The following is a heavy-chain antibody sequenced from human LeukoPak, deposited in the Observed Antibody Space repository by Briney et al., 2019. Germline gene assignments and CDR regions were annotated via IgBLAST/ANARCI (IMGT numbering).Heavy chain of an antibody. Sequence: PSETLSLTCTVSGGSISSYYWSWIRQPPGKGLEWIGYIYYSGSTNYNPSLKSRVTISVDTSKNQFSLKLSSVTAADTAVYYCARASPPGYFDWFSDYYYYGMDVWGQGTTVTVSS. CDR1: GGSISSYY. D-gene: IGHD3-9*01. CDR3: ARASPPGYFDWFSDYYYYGMDV. J-gene: IGHJ6*02. V-gene: IGHV4-59*01. CDR2: IYYSGST.